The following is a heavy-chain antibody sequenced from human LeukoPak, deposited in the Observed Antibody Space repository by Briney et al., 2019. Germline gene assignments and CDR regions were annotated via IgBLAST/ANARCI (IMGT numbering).Heavy chain of an antibody. V-gene: IGHV3-33*01. J-gene: IGHJ4*02. CDR1: GFTLSSYG. Sequence: GGSLRLSCAASGFTLSSYGMHWVRQAPGKGLEWVAVIWYDGSNKYYADSVKGRFTISRDNSKNTLYLQMNSLRAEDTAVYYCARDSNDYGDYGVYWGQGTLVTVSS. D-gene: IGHD4-17*01. CDR2: IWYDGSNK. CDR3: ARDSNDYGDYGVY.